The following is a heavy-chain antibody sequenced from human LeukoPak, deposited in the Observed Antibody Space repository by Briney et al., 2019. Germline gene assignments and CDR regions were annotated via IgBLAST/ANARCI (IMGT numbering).Heavy chain of an antibody. CDR2: KNTNSGNT. V-gene: IGHV1-8*01. CDR1: GYTFTSYD. CDR3: ARLRGGRDANDY. D-gene: IGHD2-15*01. J-gene: IGHJ4*02. Sequence: GASVTVSCKAAGYTFTSYDFNWVRQPTPPGQERMGGKNTNSGNTGYAQTFKSRVTISRNTSISTAYMELSSVTAEDTAVYYCARLRGGRDANDYWGQGTLVTVSS.